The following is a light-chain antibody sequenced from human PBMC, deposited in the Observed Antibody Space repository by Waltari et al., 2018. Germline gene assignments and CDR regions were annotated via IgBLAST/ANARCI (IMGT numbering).Light chain of an antibody. CDR3: SSDTASRALEVL. CDR1: NSDVGDFDF. V-gene: IGLV2-14*03. CDR2: DVR. Sequence: QSALTQPASVSGSPGQSITISCTGTNSDVGDFDFVSWSQQHPGEAPKLLIYDVRNRPPGVCHRFSGSKSGNPASLTLSGLQAEDEADYYCSSDTASRALEVLFGGGTKLTVL. J-gene: IGLJ2*01.